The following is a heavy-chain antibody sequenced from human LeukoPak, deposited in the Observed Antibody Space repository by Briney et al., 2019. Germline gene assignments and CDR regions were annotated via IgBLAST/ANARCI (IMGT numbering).Heavy chain of an antibody. CDR1: GYTFTGYY. CDR3: ARDPLLWFGEARYYYYMDV. J-gene: IGHJ6*03. CDR2: INPNSGGT. D-gene: IGHD3-10*01. Sequence: ASVKVSCKASGYTFTGYYMHWVRQAPGQGLEWMGWINPNSGGTNYAQKFQGRVTMTRDTSISTAYMELSRLRSDDTAVYYCARDPLLWFGEARYYYYMDVWGKGTTVTISS. V-gene: IGHV1-2*02.